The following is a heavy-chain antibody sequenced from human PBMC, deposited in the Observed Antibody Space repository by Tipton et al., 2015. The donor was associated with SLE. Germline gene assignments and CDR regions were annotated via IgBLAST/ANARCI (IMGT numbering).Heavy chain of an antibody. CDR2: FHPEDGET. J-gene: IGHJ4*02. CDR1: GYTLTESS. Sequence: QVQLVQSGAEVKKPGASVRVSCKVSGYTLTESSMHWVRLAPGKGLEWMGTFHPEDGETVYAQKFQGRVTMTADTSADTAYMDLSSLRSEDTAVYYCAGLYDSSGQYYFDYWGQGTLVTVSS. D-gene: IGHD3-22*01. CDR3: AGLYDSSGQYYFDY. V-gene: IGHV1-24*01.